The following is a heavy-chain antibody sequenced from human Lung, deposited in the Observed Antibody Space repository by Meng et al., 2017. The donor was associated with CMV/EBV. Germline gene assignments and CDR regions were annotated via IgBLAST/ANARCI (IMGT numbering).Heavy chain of an antibody. J-gene: IGHJ4*02. CDR3: ERVRGGYGDPDWCADY. Sequence: GESLKISCAGSGSAFTFSSYDMHWVRQAPGKGLEWVADISYDGTNKYYAESVKGRFTISRDNSRNTVYLQRNSLRTEDTAMYYCERVRGGYGDPDWCADYWGQGXLVTVSS. D-gene: IGHD4-17*01. V-gene: IGHV3-30-3*01. CDR1: GSAFTFSSYD. CDR2: ISYDGTNK.